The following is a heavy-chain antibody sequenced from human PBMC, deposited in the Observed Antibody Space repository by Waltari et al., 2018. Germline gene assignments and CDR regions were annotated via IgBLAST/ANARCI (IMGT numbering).Heavy chain of an antibody. CDR3: ARSGWLDY. Sequence: QVQLVQSGAEVKKPGASVKVSCKASGYTFSSYVMHWVRQALGQSLEWMGWINAANTNTKYSQKFQGRVTITRDTSASTAYMELSSLTSEDTAVYYCARSGWLDYWGQGTLVTVSS. J-gene: IGHJ4*02. CDR1: GYTFSSYV. D-gene: IGHD6-19*01. V-gene: IGHV1-3*01. CDR2: INAANTNT.